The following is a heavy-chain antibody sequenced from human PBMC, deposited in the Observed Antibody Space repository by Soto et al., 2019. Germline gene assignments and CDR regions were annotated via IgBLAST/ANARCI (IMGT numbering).Heavy chain of an antibody. CDR2: MNPNTGDT. Sequence: QVQLVQSGAEVKKPGASVKVSCKASGYTFISYDINWVRQATGQGLEWMGWMNPNTGDTGYAQKFQGRVTMTRNTSINTANLELSSLRSADTAVYFCARGGVYIFDYWGQGTLVTVSS. D-gene: IGHD2-8*01. CDR3: ARGGVYIFDY. J-gene: IGHJ4*02. V-gene: IGHV1-8*01. CDR1: GYTFISYD.